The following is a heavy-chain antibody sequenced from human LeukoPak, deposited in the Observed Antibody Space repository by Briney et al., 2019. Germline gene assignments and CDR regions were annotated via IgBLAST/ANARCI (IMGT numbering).Heavy chain of an antibody. CDR1: GYTFTDYY. Sequence: ASVKVSCKVSGYTFTDYYMYWVQQAPGKGLEWLGLVDPEDGETIYAEKFQGRVTITADTSTDTAYMELSSLRSEDTAVYYCATVYCGGDCYHAEYFQHWGQGTLVTVSS. V-gene: IGHV1-69-2*01. CDR3: ATVYCGGDCYHAEYFQH. J-gene: IGHJ1*01. D-gene: IGHD2-21*01. CDR2: VDPEDGET.